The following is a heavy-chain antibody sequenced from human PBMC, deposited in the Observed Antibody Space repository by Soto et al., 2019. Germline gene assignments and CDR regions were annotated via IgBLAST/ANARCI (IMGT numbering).Heavy chain of an antibody. CDR2: IYYSGST. CDR3: ARLHGSGSYPYYYYYMDV. CDR1: GGSISSSSYY. D-gene: IGHD3-10*01. J-gene: IGHJ6*03. V-gene: IGHV4-39*01. Sequence: SETLSLTCTVSGGSISSSSYYWGWIRQPPGKGLEWIGSIYYSGSTYYNPSLKSRVTISVDTSKNQFSLKLSSVTAADTAVYYCARLHGSGSYPYYYYYMDVWGKGTTVTV.